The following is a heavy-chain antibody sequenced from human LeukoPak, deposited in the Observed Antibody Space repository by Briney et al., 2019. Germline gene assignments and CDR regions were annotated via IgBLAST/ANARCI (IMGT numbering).Heavy chain of an antibody. D-gene: IGHD3-16*02. CDR3: ARWVTFGGVTVNDF. Sequence: PGGSLRLSCAASGFTFSTYNMNWVRQAPGKGLEWVSSISSSSSYIYYADSVKGRFTISRDNAKNSLYLQMNSLRAEDTAVYYCARWVTFGGVTVNDFWGQGTLVTVSS. V-gene: IGHV3-21*01. J-gene: IGHJ4*02. CDR2: ISSSSSYI. CDR1: GFTFSTYN.